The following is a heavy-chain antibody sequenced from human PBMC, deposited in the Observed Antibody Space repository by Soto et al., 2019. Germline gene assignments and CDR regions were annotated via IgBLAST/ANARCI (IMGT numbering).Heavy chain of an antibody. J-gene: IGHJ4*02. CDR3: ARGLSVTLFDN. CDR2: IYYRGST. CDR1: GGSISPGGYF. V-gene: IGHV4-31*03. Sequence: QVQLPESGPGLVKPSQTLSLTCPVSGGSISPGGYFWTWIRQHPGKGLEWIGYIYYRGSTYYNPSLKSRVTISVDTSKNQFSLKLSSVTAADTAVYYCARGLSVTLFDNWGQGTLVTVSS. D-gene: IGHD4-17*01.